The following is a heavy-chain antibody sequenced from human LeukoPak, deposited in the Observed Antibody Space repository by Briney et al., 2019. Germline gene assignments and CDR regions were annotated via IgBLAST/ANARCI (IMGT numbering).Heavy chain of an antibody. J-gene: IGHJ4*02. CDR3: AKEGDFLPTSPFDY. V-gene: IGHV4-31*03. CDR2: IYYSGTT. Sequence: SETLSLTCTVSGGSISSGGYYWSWIRQHPGKGLEWIGYIYYSGTTYYNPSLKSRVTISVDTSKNQFSLKLSSVTAADTAVYYCAKEGDFLPTSPFDYWGQGTLVTVSS. CDR1: GGSISSGGYY. D-gene: IGHD2-21*02.